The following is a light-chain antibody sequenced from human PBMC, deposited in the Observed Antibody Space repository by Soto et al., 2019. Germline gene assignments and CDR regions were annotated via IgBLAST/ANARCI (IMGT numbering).Light chain of an antibody. CDR3: QQRSNWLT. V-gene: IGKV3-11*01. J-gene: IGKJ4*01. CDR1: QSVSNY. Sequence: EIVLTQSPATLSLSPGERATLSCRASQSVSNYLVWYQQRPGQAPRLLLYDASNRATGIPARFSGSGSGTDFTPTISSLEPEDFAVYYCQQRSNWLTFGGGTKVEVE. CDR2: DAS.